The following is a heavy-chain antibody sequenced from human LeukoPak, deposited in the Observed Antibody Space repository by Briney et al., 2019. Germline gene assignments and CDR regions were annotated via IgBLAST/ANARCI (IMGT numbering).Heavy chain of an antibody. D-gene: IGHD6-13*01. CDR3: ARGGVGAAAGDYYYYYGMDV. V-gene: IGHV3-30-3*01. CDR1: GFTFSSYA. CDR2: ISYDGSNK. J-gene: IGHJ6*02. Sequence: GGSLRLSCAASGFTFSSYAMHWVRQAPGKGLEWVAVISYDGSNKYYADSVKGRFTISRDNSKNTLYLQMNSLRAEDTAVYYCARGGVGAAAGDYYYYYGMDVWGQGTTVTVSS.